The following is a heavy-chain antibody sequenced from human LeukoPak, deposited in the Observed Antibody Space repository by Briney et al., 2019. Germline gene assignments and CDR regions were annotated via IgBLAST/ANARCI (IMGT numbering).Heavy chain of an antibody. Sequence: GGSLRLSCAVSGFTFSSYAMSWVRQAPGKGLEWVSAISGSSGSTYYADSVKGRFTISRDNSKNTLYLQMNSLRAEDTAVYYCAKGTSLWLILIDYWGQGTLVTVSS. D-gene: IGHD5-18*01. V-gene: IGHV3-23*01. CDR2: ISGSSGST. J-gene: IGHJ4*02. CDR1: GFTFSSYA. CDR3: AKGTSLWLILIDY.